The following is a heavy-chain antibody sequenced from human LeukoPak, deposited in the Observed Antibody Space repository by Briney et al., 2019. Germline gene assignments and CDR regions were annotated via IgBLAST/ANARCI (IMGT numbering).Heavy chain of an antibody. J-gene: IGHJ4*02. CDR3: ARGSLGPPYYFDF. Sequence: SETLSLTCTVSGGSISSGTFYWSWIRQPAGKGLEWIGRIYTSGRTDCNPSLKSRVTISVDTSKNQFSLKLNSVTAADTAVYYCARGSLGPPYYFDFWGQGTLVTVSS. V-gene: IGHV4-61*02. CDR2: IYTSGRT. CDR1: GGSISSGTFY. D-gene: IGHD1-26*01.